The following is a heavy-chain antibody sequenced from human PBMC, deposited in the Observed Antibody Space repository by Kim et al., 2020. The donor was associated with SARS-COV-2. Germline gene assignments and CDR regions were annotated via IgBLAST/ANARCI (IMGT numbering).Heavy chain of an antibody. CDR3: AKGGIRIAAAGIDY. J-gene: IGHJ4*02. D-gene: IGHD6-13*01. CDR2: IWYDGSNK. Sequence: GGSLRLSCAASGFTFSSYGMHWVRQAPGKGLEWVAAIWYDGSNKYYADSVKGRFTISRDNSKNTLYLQMNSLRAEDTAVYYCAKGGIRIAAAGIDYWGQGTLVTVSS. CDR1: GFTFSSYG. V-gene: IGHV3-33*06.